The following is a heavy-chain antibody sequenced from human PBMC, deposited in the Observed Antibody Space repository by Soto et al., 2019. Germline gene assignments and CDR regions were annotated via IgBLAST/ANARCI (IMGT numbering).Heavy chain of an antibody. CDR3: AKDRVTTVTTKTFDY. V-gene: IGHV3-23*01. J-gene: IGHJ4*02. CDR1: GFTFSSYA. Sequence: EVQVLESGGGLVQPGGSLRLSCAPSGFTFSSYAMSWVRQAPGKGLEWVSALSASGTSTYYADSVKGRFTISRDNSKNTLYLQLNSLGAEDTAVYYCAKDRVTTVTTKTFDYWGQGTLVTVSS. D-gene: IGHD4-17*01. CDR2: LSASGTST.